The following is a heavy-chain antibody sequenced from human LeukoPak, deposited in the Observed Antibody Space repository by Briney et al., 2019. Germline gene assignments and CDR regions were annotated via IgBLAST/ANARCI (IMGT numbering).Heavy chain of an antibody. CDR2: ISGSGGST. V-gene: IGHV3-23*01. CDR3: AKGKSIAAAGKASPYYYYGMDV. J-gene: IGHJ6*02. Sequence: PGGSLRLSCAASGFTFSSYSMNWVRQAPGKGLEWVSAISGSGGSTYYADSVKGRFTISRDNSKNTLYLQMNSLRAEDTAVYYCAKGKSIAAAGKASPYYYYGMDVWGQGTTVTVSS. CDR1: GFTFSSYS. D-gene: IGHD6-13*01.